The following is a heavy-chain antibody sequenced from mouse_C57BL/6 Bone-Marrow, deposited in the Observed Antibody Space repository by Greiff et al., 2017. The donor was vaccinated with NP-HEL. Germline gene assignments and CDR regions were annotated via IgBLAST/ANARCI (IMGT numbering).Heavy chain of an antibody. J-gene: IGHJ4*01. V-gene: IGHV1-55*01. CDR2: IYPGSGST. D-gene: IGHD1-1*01. CDR3: ARQDATVVANYAMDY. Sequence: QVQLKQPGAELVKPGASVKMSCKASGYTFTSYWLTWVKQRPGQGLEWIGDIYPGSGSTNYNEKFKSKATLTEDTSSRTAYMQLSSLTSEDSAVDYCARQDATVVANYAMDYWGQGTSVTVSS. CDR1: GYTFTSYW.